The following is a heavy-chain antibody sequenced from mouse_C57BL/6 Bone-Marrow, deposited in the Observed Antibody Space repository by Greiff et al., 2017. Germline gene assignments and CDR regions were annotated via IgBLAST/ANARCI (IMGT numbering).Heavy chain of an antibody. CDR3: ARGNYGSSYRYAMDY. CDR2: IWTGGGT. D-gene: IGHD1-1*01. Sequence: VMLVESGPGLVAPSQSLSITCTVSGFSLTSYAISWVRQPPGKGLEWLGVIWTGGGTNYNSALNSRLSISKDNAKSKVVLKMNSLQTEDTAKYYGARGNYGSSYRYAMDYWGQGTSVTVSS. CDR1: GFSLTSYA. V-gene: IGHV2-9-1*01. J-gene: IGHJ4*01.